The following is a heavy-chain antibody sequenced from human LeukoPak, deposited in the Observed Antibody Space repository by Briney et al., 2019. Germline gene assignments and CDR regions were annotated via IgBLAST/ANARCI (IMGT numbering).Heavy chain of an antibody. CDR2: INPSGGST. CDR3: ARNGEMVTIEVGISLSYFDY. V-gene: IGHV1-46*01. CDR1: GYTFTSYY. D-gene: IGHD5-24*01. Sequence: ASVKVSCKASGYTFTSYYMHWVRQAPGQGLEWMGIINPSGGSTSYAQKFQGRVTMTRDTSTSTVYMELSSLRSEDTAVYYCARNGEMVTIEVGISLSYFDYWGQGTLVTASS. J-gene: IGHJ4*02.